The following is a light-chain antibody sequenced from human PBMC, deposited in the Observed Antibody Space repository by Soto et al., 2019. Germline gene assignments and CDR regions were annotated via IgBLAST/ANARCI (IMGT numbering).Light chain of an antibody. V-gene: IGKV1-5*03. CDR2: KAS. CDR1: QSISSW. CDR3: QQYSYFAT. J-gene: IGKJ1*01. Sequence: DIQMTQSPSTLSASVGDRVTITCRASQSISSWLTWYQQKAGQAPKLLIYKASIVESGVPSRFSGSGSGTDFTLTISSLQPDDSATYYYQQYSYFATFGQGTRVEVK.